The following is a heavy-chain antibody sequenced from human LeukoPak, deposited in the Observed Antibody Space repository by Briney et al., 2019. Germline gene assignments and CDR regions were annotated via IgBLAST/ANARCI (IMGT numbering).Heavy chain of an antibody. Sequence: GGSLRLSCAASGFIFNSYGMHWVRQAPGKGLEWVAFIRYDGSNKYYADSVKGRFTISRDISKNMLYLQMNSLRADDTAVYYCARDDTSNGYYEFGYWGQGTLVTVSS. CDR3: ARDDTSNGYYEFGY. J-gene: IGHJ4*02. D-gene: IGHD6-19*01. V-gene: IGHV3-30*02. CDR1: GFIFNSYG. CDR2: IRYDGSNK.